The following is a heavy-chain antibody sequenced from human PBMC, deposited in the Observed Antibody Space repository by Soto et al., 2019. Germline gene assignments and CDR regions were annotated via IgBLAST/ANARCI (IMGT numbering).Heavy chain of an antibody. Sequence: TSETLSLTCTVSDDYISSTNHFWGWIRQPPGKGLEWIANIYYSGTTYCNPSLKSRVAISVDTSKNHFSLKLSSVTAADTAIYYCARSNSGYYKWFDPWGQGTLVTVSS. D-gene: IGHD3-22*01. J-gene: IGHJ5*02. CDR1: DDYISSTNHF. CDR2: IYYSGTT. V-gene: IGHV4-39*02. CDR3: ARSNSGYYKWFDP.